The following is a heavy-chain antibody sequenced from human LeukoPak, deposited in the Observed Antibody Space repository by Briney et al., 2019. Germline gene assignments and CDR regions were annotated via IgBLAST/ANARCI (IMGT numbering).Heavy chain of an antibody. CDR1: GGSISSYY. Sequence: SETLSLTCTVSGGSISSYYWSWIRQPPGKGLEWIGYIYYSGSTNYNPSLKSRVTISVDTSKNQFSLRLGSVTAADTAVYYCARQQSQWPGRYFDYWGQGTLVTVSS. D-gene: IGHD6-19*01. J-gene: IGHJ4*02. CDR3: ARQQSQWPGRYFDY. V-gene: IGHV4-59*08. CDR2: IYYSGST.